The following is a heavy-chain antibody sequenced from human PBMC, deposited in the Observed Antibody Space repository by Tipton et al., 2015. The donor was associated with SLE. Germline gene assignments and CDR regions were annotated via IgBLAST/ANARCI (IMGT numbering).Heavy chain of an antibody. CDR2: IIPILGTA. V-gene: IGHV1-69*05. D-gene: IGHD3-3*01. CDR3: ARDNVYFDLPYY. Sequence: QSGAEVKKPGASVRVSCKASGYTFADYCIHWVRQVPGQGLEWMGGIIPILGTADYARNFQGRVTITTDESTTTAYMELSSLRSEDTAVYYCARDNVYFDLPYYWGQGSLVTVSS. CDR1: GYTFADYC. J-gene: IGHJ4*02.